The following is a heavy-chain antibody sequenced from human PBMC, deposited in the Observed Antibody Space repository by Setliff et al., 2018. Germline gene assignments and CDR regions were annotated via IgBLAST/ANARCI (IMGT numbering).Heavy chain of an antibody. V-gene: IGHV1-2*02. CDR2: INHNSGGT. CDR3: ARVPLRAPGEIAPEYFQY. CDR1: GYPFTGYY. J-gene: IGHJ1*01. D-gene: IGHD6-13*01. Sequence: GASVKVSCKASGYPFTGYYMHWVRQAPGQGLEWMGWINHNSGGTNYAQKFQGRVTMTRDTSISTAYMELSRLRSDDTAVYYCARVPLRAPGEIAPEYFQYWGQGTLVTVSS.